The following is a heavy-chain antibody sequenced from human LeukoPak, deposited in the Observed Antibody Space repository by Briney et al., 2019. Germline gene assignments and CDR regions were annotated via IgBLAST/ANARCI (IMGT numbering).Heavy chain of an antibody. CDR1: GFSFSSYS. J-gene: IGHJ5*02. D-gene: IGHD2-15*01. CDR3: EKELEGGGSYHH. V-gene: IGHV3-23*01. Sequence: RGSLRLSWAASGFSFSSYSMSWVRQAPGKWLEWVSAISGSGGNTYYADAVKGRFTISRDNTKNTLYLQMNSVRAEDTAVYYCEKELEGGGSYHHWGQGTLVTVSS. CDR2: ISGSGGNT.